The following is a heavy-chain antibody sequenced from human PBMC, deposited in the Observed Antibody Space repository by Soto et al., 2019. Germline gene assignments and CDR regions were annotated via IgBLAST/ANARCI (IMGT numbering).Heavy chain of an antibody. D-gene: IGHD6-19*01. CDR1: SGSISSSNW. CDR3: ARTYSSGWYGSAFDI. CDR2: IYHSGST. J-gene: IGHJ3*02. Sequence: QVQLQESGPGLVKPSGTLSLTCAVYSGSISSSNWWSWVRQPPGKGLEWIGEIYHSGSTNYNPSLKSRVTISVDKSKNQFSLKLSSVTAADTAVYYCARTYSSGWYGSAFDIWGQGTMVTVSS. V-gene: IGHV4-4*02.